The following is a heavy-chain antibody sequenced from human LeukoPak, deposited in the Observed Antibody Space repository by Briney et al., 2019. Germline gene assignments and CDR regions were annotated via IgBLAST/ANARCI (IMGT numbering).Heavy chain of an antibody. CDR1: GFTFSSYA. V-gene: IGHV3-30*04. D-gene: IGHD2-15*01. CDR3: ARDRWAARVYYYYGMDV. J-gene: IGHJ6*02. Sequence: GGSLRLSCAASGFTFSSYAMHWVRQAPGKGLEWVAVISYDGSNKYYADSVKGRFTISRDNSKNTLYLQMNSLRAEDTAVYYCARDRWAARVYYYYGMDVWGQGTTVTVPS. CDR2: ISYDGSNK.